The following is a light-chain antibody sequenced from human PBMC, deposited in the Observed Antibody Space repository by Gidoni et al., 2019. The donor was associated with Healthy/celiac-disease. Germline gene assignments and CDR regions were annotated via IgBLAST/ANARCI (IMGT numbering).Light chain of an antibody. J-gene: IGLJ2*01. Sequence: SVSGSPGQSITISCTGTSSDVGGYNYVSWYQQHPGKAPKLMIYDVSNRPSGVSNRFSGSKSGNTASLTISGLQAEDEAYYYCSSYTSSSLGVFGGGTKLTVL. CDR1: SSDVGGYNY. V-gene: IGLV2-14*03. CDR3: SSYTSSSLGV. CDR2: DVS.